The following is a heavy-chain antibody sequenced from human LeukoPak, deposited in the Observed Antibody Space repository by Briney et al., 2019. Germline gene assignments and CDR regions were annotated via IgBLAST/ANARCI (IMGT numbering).Heavy chain of an antibody. V-gene: IGHV1-3*01. D-gene: IGHD1-26*01. CDR1: GYTFTSYA. CDR2: INAGNGNT. Sequence: ASVKVSCKASGYTFTSYAIHWVRQAPGQRLEWMGWINAGNGNTKYSQKFQGRVTITRDTSASTAYMELSSLRSEDTAVYYCARIGTYDAFDIWGQGTMVTVSS. J-gene: IGHJ3*02. CDR3: ARIGTYDAFDI.